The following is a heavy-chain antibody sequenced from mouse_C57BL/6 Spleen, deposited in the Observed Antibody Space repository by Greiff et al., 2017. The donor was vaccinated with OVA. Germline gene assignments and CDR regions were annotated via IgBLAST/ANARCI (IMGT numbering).Heavy chain of an antibody. CDR3: ATSATMVTTGVDY. D-gene: IGHD2-2*01. Sequence: DVQLQESGAELVRPGSSVKMSCKTSGYTFTSYGINWVKQRPGQGLEWIGYIYIGNGYTEYNEKFKGKATLTSDTSSSTAYMQLSSLTSEDSAIYFCATSATMVTTGVDYWGQGTTLTVSS. V-gene: IGHV1-58*01. CDR1: GYTFTSYG. J-gene: IGHJ2*01. CDR2: IYIGNGYT.